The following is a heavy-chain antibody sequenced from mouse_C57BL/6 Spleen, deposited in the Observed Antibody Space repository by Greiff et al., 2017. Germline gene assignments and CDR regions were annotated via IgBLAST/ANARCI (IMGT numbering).Heavy chain of an antibody. CDR2: ISNLAYSI. CDR1: GFTFSDYG. V-gene: IGHV5-15*04. D-gene: IGHD1-1*01. CDR3: ARRYGSSYWYFDV. J-gene: IGHJ1*03. Sequence: EVKVEESGGGLVQPGGSLKLSCAASGFTFSDYGMAWVRQAPRKGPEWVAFISNLAYSIYYADTVTGRFTISRENAKNTLYLELSSLRSEDTAMYYCARRYGSSYWYFDVWGTGTTVTVSS.